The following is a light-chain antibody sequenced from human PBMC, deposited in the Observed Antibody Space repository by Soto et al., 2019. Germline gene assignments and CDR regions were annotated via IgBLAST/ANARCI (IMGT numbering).Light chain of an antibody. CDR1: SSDVGTYNL. J-gene: IGLJ3*02. CDR2: EGS. V-gene: IGLV2-23*01. Sequence: QSALTQPASVSGSPGQSITISCTGTSSDVGTYNLVSWYQQHPGKAPKLMIYEGSKRPSGLSNRFSGSKSGNTASLTISGLKAEDEADYYCCSYAGSSTLVFGGGTKVTVL. CDR3: CSYAGSSTLV.